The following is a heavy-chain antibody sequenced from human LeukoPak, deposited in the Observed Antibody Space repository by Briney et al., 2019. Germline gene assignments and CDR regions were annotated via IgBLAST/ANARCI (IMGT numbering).Heavy chain of an antibody. CDR3: ANTMTMAPRTAFEY. CDR2: ISAGAGTI. CDR1: GFTFNNYG. J-gene: IGHJ4*02. Sequence: GSLRLSCAGFGFTFNNYGMTWVRQAPGKGLEWVSDISAGAGTIYYADSVKGRFTISRDNSKNRLYLQMNSLRADDTAVYYCANTMTMAPRTAFEYWGQGALVTVSS. D-gene: IGHD1-14*01. V-gene: IGHV3-23*01.